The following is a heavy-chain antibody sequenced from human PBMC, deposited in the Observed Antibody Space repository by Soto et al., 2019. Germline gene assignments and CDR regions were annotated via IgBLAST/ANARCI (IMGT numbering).Heavy chain of an antibody. CDR2: IYHSGST. CDR1: GYSISSGYY. J-gene: IGHJ5*02. Sequence: PSETLSLTCAVSGYSISSGYYWGWIRQPPGKGLEWIGSIYHSGSTYYNPSLKSRVTISVDTSKNQFSLKLSSVTAADTAVYYCARGIAVDMNWFDPWGQGTLVTVSS. D-gene: IGHD6-19*01. V-gene: IGHV4-38-2*01. CDR3: ARGIAVDMNWFDP.